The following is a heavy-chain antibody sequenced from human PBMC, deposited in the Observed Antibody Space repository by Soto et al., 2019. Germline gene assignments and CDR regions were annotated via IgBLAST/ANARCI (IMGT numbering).Heavy chain of an antibody. CDR2: INHSGST. D-gene: IGHD3-10*01. CDR1: GGSFSGYY. Sequence: QVQLQQWGAGLLKPSETLSLTCAVYGGSFSGYYWSWIRQPPGKGLEWIGEINHSGSTNYNPSLKSRVTISVDTSKNQFSLKLSSVTAADTAVYYCARSPSVGARTLVRGGANREGDYWGQGTLVTVSS. V-gene: IGHV4-34*01. CDR3: ARSPSVGARTLVRGGANREGDY. J-gene: IGHJ4*02.